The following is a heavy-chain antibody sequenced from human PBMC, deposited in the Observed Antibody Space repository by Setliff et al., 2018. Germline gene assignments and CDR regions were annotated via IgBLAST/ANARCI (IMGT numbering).Heavy chain of an antibody. Sequence: SETLSLTCTVSGGSISSGSYYWTWIRQPAGKGLEWIGRIYVGGSANYNPSLKSRVTISVDTSKNQFSLKLSSVTAADTAVYYCARANKRLDYYYYYYMDVWGKGTTVTVSS. V-gene: IGHV4-61*02. CDR2: IYVGGSA. CDR1: GGSISSGSYY. J-gene: IGHJ6*03. D-gene: IGHD1-1*01. CDR3: ARANKRLDYYYYYYMDV.